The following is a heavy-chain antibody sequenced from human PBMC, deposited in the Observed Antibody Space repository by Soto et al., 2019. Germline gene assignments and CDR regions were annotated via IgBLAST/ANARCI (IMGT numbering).Heavy chain of an antibody. J-gene: IGHJ4*02. Sequence: SETLSLTCTVSGGSISSYFYIWVRQPPGKGLEWIWSVYYTGTTDYNPSLKSRVTISVETSKTQFSLNLRSVTAADTAVYYCARDPAAGTSVFDXWGRGTLVTVSX. D-gene: IGHD6-13*01. V-gene: IGHV4-59*01. CDR3: ARDPAAGTSVFDX. CDR2: VYYTGTT. CDR1: GGSISSYF.